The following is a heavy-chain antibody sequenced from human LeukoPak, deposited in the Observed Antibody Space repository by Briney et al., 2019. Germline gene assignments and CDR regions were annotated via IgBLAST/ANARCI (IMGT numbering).Heavy chain of an antibody. CDR3: AKDLGGYSSGWDFDY. V-gene: IGHV3-23*01. J-gene: IGHJ4*02. D-gene: IGHD6-19*01. CDR1: GFTFSSYA. CDR2: ISGSGGST. Sequence: PGGSLRLSCAASGFTFSSYAMSWVRQAPGKGLEWVSAISGSGGSTYYADSVKGRFTISRGNSKNTLYLQMNSLRAEDTAVYYCAKDLGGYSSGWDFDYWGQGTLVTVSS.